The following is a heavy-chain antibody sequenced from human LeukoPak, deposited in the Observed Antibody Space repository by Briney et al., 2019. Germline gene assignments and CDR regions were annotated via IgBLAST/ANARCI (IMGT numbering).Heavy chain of an antibody. CDR1: SGSMSSYY. Sequence: SETLSLTCTLSSGSMSSYYWTWIRQPPGKGLEWIGSIYYSGTTNYNPPLKSRVTISVDTSQNRFSLKLSSVTTADTALYYCARGRVGGANWGQGTLVTVSS. J-gene: IGHJ4*02. D-gene: IGHD4-23*01. V-gene: IGHV4-59*01. CDR2: IYYSGTT. CDR3: ARGRVGGAN.